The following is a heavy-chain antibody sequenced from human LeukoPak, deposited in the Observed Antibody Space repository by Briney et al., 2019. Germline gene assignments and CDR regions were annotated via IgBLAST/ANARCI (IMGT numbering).Heavy chain of an antibody. Sequence: GGSLRLSCVASGLTFDGSAMHWVRQAPGKGLEWVSLISVDGGSTFYADSVKGRFTISRDNSKNYLYLQMNSLRTEDTAVYYFAKPSGKFDYWGQGTLVAVSS. J-gene: IGHJ4*02. CDR3: AKPSGKFDY. V-gene: IGHV3-43*02. CDR2: ISVDGGST. CDR1: GLTFDGSA.